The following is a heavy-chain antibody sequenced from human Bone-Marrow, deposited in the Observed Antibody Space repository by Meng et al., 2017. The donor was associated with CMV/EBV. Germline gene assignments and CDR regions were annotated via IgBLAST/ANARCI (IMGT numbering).Heavy chain of an antibody. Sequence: GSISRGGYSWSWIRKHRGKDWEWIGYVYYRGSTCYNRSPSGRVTISVGTSKTRFSRKLSSVTAADTAVYYGAGESRGVGGGTNCFDPWGQGTLVTVSS. CDR1: GSISRGGYS. D-gene: IGHD2-8*01. CDR2: VYYRGST. CDR3: AGESRGVGGGTNCFDP. J-gene: IGHJ5*02. V-gene: IGHV4-31*02.